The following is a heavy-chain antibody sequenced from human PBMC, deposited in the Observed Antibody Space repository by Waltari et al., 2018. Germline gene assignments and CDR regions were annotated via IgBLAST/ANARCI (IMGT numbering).Heavy chain of an antibody. CDR1: GGAFSEDY. CDR2: INHSGST. Sequence: QVQLQKWGAGLLKTSETLSITCVVYGGAFSEDYWGGSPQCPGKGLALIGEINHSGSTNYNPSLNNRVTIEVDASKTQFSLRLTSVTAADTAVYYCARFGLEWLLGRYYYYYMDVWDKGTTVTVSS. D-gene: IGHD3-3*01. V-gene: IGHV4-34*01. J-gene: IGHJ6*03. CDR3: ARFGLEWLLGRYYYYYMDV.